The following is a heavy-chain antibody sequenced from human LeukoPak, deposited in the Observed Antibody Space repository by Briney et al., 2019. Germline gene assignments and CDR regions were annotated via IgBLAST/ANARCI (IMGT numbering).Heavy chain of an antibody. CDR3: VVHDILTGYYKTLDY. CDR1: GGSISNYY. Sequence: SETLSLTCTVSGGSISNYYWGWIRQPPGKGLEWIGSIYYSGSTYYNPSLKSRVTISVDTSKNQFSLKLSSVTAADTAVYYCVVHDILTGYYKTLDYWGQGTLVTVSS. CDR2: IYYSGST. V-gene: IGHV4-39*01. D-gene: IGHD3-9*01. J-gene: IGHJ4*02.